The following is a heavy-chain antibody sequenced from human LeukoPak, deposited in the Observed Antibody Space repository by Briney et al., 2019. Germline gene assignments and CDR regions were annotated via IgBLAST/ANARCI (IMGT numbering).Heavy chain of an antibody. V-gene: IGHV4-59*08. D-gene: IGHD3-3*01. J-gene: IGHJ1*01. Sequence: SETLSLTCAVSGGSISSSYWTWIRQPPGKGLEWIGNVYYSGDTNYNPSLTGRVTISVDTSRRQFSLKLITVTAADTAVYYCATSPIFGVVDNWGQGSLVTVSS. CDR3: ATSPIFGVVDN. CDR1: GGSISSSY. CDR2: VYYSGDT.